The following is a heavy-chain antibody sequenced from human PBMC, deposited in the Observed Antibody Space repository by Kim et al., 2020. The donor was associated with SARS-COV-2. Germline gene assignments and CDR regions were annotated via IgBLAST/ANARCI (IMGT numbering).Heavy chain of an antibody. CDR2: IKSKTDGGAT. V-gene: IGHV3-15*01. CDR3: TTDLRYCTNTNCYEVDY. J-gene: IGHJ4*02. CDR1: GLTFSKAW. D-gene: IGHD2-2*01. Sequence: GGSLRLSCAASGLTFSKAWMSWVRQAPGKGLEWVGRIKSKTDGGATDYGAPVKGRFTISRDDSKNTLYLQMNSLKTEDTAVYYCTTDLRYCTNTNCYEVDYWGQGTLVTFSS.